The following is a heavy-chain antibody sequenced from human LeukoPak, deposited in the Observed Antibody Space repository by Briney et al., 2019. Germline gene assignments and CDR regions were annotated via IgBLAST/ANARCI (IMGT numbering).Heavy chain of an antibody. CDR3: TSLYSSAWL. D-gene: IGHD6-19*01. CDR2: IRSKANNYPT. J-gene: IGHJ4*02. V-gene: IGHV3-73*01. CDR1: GFTFSGSA. Sequence: GGSLRLSCAASGFTFSGSAMHWVRQASGKGLEWVGRIRSKANNYPTAYAASVKGRFTISRDDSKNTAYLQMNSLKTEDTAVYYCTSLYSSAWLGGQGTLVTVSS.